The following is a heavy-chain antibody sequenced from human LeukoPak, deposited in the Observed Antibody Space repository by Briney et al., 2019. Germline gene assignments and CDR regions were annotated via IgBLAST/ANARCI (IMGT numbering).Heavy chain of an antibody. V-gene: IGHV1-18*04. CDR2: ISAYNGNT. CDR3: ARVPDSLIAVVPAATDY. Sequence: GASVKVSCKASGYTFTSYGISWVRQAPGQGLEWMGWISAYNGNTNYAQKLQGRVTMTTDTSTSTAYMELRSLRSDDAAVYYCARVPDSLIAVVPAATDYWGQGTLVTVSS. D-gene: IGHD2-2*01. J-gene: IGHJ4*02. CDR1: GYTFTSYG.